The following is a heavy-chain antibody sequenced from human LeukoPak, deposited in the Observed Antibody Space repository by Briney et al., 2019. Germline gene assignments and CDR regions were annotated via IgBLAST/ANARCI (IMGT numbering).Heavy chain of an antibody. CDR1: GFTFSSYW. Sequence: GGSLRLSCAASGFTFSSYWMTWVRQAPGKGLEWVGNIKGDGSEKYYVDSVKGRFTISRDNAKNSLYLQMNSLRAEDTAVYYCAREASTGEQWLRWITTFFDYWGQGTLVTVSS. CDR3: AREASTGEQWLRWITTFFDY. D-gene: IGHD6-19*01. J-gene: IGHJ4*02. V-gene: IGHV3-7*01. CDR2: IKGDGSEK.